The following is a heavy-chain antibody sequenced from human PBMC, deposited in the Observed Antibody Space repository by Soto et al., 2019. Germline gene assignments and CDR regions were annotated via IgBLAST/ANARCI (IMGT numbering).Heavy chain of an antibody. D-gene: IGHD4-4*01. V-gene: IGHV4-30-4*01. CDR2: IHYSGST. CDR3: ARGGYTVTTRYYYGMDV. Sequence: QVQLQESGPGLVKPSQTLSLTCTVSGGSITSGDDYSSWIRQPPGKGLERIAYIHYSGSTYYNPSLKSRVTISVDTSKNQFSLKLSSLTAADTAVYYCARGGYTVTTRYYYGMDVWCQGTTVTVSS. J-gene: IGHJ6*02. CDR1: GGSITSGDDY.